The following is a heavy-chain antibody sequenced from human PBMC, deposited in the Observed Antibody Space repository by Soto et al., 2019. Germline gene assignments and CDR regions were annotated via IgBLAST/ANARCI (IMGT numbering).Heavy chain of an antibody. D-gene: IGHD1-26*01. CDR3: ARRFGSYSGKYYYYGMDV. CDR2: IYPGDSDT. V-gene: IGHV5-51*01. Sequence: GESLKISCKGSGYSFTSYWIGWVRQMPGKGLEWMGIIYPGDSDTRYSPSFQGQVTISADKSISTAYLQWSSLKASDTAMYYCARRFGSYSGKYYYYGMDVWGQGTTVTVSS. J-gene: IGHJ6*02. CDR1: GYSFTSYW.